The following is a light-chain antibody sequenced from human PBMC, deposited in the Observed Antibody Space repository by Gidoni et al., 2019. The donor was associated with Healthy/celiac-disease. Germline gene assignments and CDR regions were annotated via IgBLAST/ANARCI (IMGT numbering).Light chain of an antibody. J-gene: IGLJ2*01. V-gene: IGLV3-1*01. CDR3: QAWDSSTVV. CDR1: KLGDKY. CDR2: QDS. Sequence: YQLTQPPSVYVSPVPTAIITRSGDKLGDKYACCDQQKPGQSPVLVIYQDSKRPSGIPERFSGSNSGNTATLTISGTQAMDEADYYCQAWDSSTVVFGGGTKLTVL.